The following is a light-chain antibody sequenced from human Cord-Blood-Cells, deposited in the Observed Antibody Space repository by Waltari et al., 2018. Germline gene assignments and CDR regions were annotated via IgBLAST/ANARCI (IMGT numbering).Light chain of an antibody. CDR3: CSYAGSSTYVV. CDR2: EGS. Sequence: QSALTQPASVSGSPGQSITISCTGTSSDVGSYNLVSWYQQHPGKAPKLMIYEGSKLPSGVSNRFSGATSGNTASLTISGLQAEDEADYYCCSYAGSSTYVVFGGGTKLTVL. V-gene: IGLV2-23*01. J-gene: IGLJ2*01. CDR1: SSDVGSYNL.